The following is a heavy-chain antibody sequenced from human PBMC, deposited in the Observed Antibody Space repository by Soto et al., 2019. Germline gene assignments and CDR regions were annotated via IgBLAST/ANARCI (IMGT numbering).Heavy chain of an antibody. Sequence: APVKVSCKVSGYTLTELSMHWVRQAPGKGLEWMGGFDPEDGETIYAQKFQGRVTMTEDTSTDTAYMELSSLRSEDTAVYYCATGSGSGSFEWFDPWGQGTLVTVSS. CDR2: FDPEDGET. J-gene: IGHJ5*02. V-gene: IGHV1-24*01. CDR3: ATGSGSGSFEWFDP. CDR1: GYTLTELS. D-gene: IGHD3-10*01.